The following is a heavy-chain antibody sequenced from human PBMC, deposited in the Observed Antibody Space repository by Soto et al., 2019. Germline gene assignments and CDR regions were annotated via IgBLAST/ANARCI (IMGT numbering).Heavy chain of an antibody. Sequence: QVQLQESGPGLVKPSETLSLTCTVSGGSISSYYWSWIRQPAGKGLEWIGRIYTSGSTNYNPSLKSRVTMSVDTSKNQFSLKLSSVTAADTAVYYCARDPDYSNYGVGWFDPWGQGTLVTVSS. CDR3: ARDPDYSNYGVGWFDP. J-gene: IGHJ5*02. V-gene: IGHV4-4*07. D-gene: IGHD4-4*01. CDR2: IYTSGST. CDR1: GGSISSYY.